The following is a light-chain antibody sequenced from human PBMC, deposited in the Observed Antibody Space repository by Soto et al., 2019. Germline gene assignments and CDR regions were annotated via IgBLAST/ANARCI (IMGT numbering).Light chain of an antibody. V-gene: IGKV1-5*01. CDR1: QTIDSW. Sequence: DIQMTQSPSTLSASVGDRVTITCRASQTIDSWLAWYQQRPGKPPKLLIYAASTLQSGVPSRFSGSGSGTEFTLTISSLQPEDFATYYCQQLNSYPQTFGQGTRLEIK. J-gene: IGKJ5*01. CDR2: AAS. CDR3: QQLNSYPQT.